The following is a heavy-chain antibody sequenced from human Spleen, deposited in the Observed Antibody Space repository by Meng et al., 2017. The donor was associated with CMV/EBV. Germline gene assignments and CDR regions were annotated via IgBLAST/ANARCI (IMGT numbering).Heavy chain of an antibody. D-gene: IGHD7-27*01. CDR2: IRYDGSDK. J-gene: IGHJ2*01. CDR1: GFSFISYG. Sequence: GGSLRLSCVASGFSFISYGMHWVRQAPGKGLEWVAFIRYDGSDKYYADSVKGRFTISRDNSRKTLYLPVDSPRREDTAVYYCAKDAAGEDWYFDLWGRGTLVTVSS. CDR3: AKDAAGEDWYFDL. V-gene: IGHV3-30*02.